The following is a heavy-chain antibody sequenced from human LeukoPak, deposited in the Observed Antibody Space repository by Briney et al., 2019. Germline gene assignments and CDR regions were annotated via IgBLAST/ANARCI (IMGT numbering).Heavy chain of an antibody. V-gene: IGHV1-2*02. Sequence: ASVKVSCKTSGYTFTDYYIHWVRQAPGQGLEWMGWINPYSGDTNYAQKFQSRVIMTRATSISTAYMELSRLTSDDSAVYYCARAGYRDDYGDYWGQGTLVSVSS. CDR3: ARAGYRDDYGDY. J-gene: IGHJ4*02. CDR1: GYTFTDYY. D-gene: IGHD5-24*01. CDR2: INPYSGDT.